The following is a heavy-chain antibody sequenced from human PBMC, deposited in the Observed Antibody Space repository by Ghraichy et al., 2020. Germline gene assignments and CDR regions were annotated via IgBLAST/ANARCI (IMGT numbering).Heavy chain of an antibody. J-gene: IGHJ5*02. CDR1: GGSISSSSYY. CDR2: IYYSGST. CDR3: ARQPAGFRGSGYNWFDP. D-gene: IGHD3-10*01. Sequence: SETLSLTCTVSGGSISSSSYYWGWIRQPPGKGLEWIGSIYYSGSTYYNPSLKSRVTISVDTSKNQFSLKLSSVTAADTAVYYCARQPAGFRGSGYNWFDPWGQGTLVTVSS. V-gene: IGHV4-39*01.